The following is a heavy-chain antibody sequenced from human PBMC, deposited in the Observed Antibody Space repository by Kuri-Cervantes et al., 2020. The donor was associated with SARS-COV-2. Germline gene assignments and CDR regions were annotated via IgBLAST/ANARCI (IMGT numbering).Heavy chain of an antibody. J-gene: IGHJ6*03. Sequence: SETLSLTCSVSRASINTNFWTWIRQPPGKGLEWIGDVHSSGSTNYNPSLKSRVTISVDTSRSQLSLKLSSVTAADTAVYYCARAAGDQGEYYYYYYMDIWGKGTTVTVSS. CDR1: RASINTNF. CDR3: ARAAGDQGEYYYYYYMDI. CDR2: VHSSGST. V-gene: IGHV4-4*08. D-gene: IGHD7-27*01.